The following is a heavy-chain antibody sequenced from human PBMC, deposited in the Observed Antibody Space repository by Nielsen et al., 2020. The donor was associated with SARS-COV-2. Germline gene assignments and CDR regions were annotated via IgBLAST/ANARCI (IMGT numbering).Heavy chain of an antibody. CDR1: GFTFSDYY. D-gene: IGHD5-18*01. Sequence: GGSLRLSCAASGFTFSDYYMSWVRQAPGKGLEWVSVIYSGGSTYYADSVKGRFTISRDNSKNTLYLQMNSLRAEDTAVYYCARGRGYSYGYHYMDVWGKGTTVTVS. J-gene: IGHJ6*03. CDR3: ARGRGYSYGYHYMDV. CDR2: IYSGGST. V-gene: IGHV3-53*01.